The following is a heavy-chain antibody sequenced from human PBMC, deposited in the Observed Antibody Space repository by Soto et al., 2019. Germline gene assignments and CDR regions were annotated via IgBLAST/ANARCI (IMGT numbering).Heavy chain of an antibody. CDR1: GYSFATYW. V-gene: IGHV5-51*01. D-gene: IGHD5-12*01. CDR3: ARRGYSADKHGSYYGMDV. Sequence: GESLKISCKGSGYSFATYWIGWVRQMPGKGLEWMGIIHPGDSDSRYSPSFQGQVTISADNSISTAYLQLSSLKASDTGMYYCARRGYSADKHGSYYGMDVWGQGTTVTVSS. CDR2: IHPGDSDS. J-gene: IGHJ6*02.